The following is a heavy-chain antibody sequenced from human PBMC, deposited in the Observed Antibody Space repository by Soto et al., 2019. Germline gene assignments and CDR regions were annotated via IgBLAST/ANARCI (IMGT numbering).Heavy chain of an antibody. V-gene: IGHV1-18*01. Sequence: QVQVVQSGAEVKKPGASVKVSCKASGYIFINYGISWVRQAPGQGLEWMGWISPYNGNTNYAQKFQGRVTMTADTSTRTAYLALRRLRSDDTALSYCARDTDSSGLGLDYWGQGTLVTVSS. J-gene: IGHJ4*02. CDR1: GYIFINYG. CDR3: ARDTDSSGLGLDY. D-gene: IGHD3-22*01. CDR2: ISPYNGNT.